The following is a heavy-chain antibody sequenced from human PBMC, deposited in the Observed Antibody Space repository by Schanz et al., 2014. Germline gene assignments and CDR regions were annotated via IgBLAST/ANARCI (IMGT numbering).Heavy chain of an antibody. J-gene: IGHJ4*02. CDR1: GFSFSSYS. D-gene: IGHD3-10*01. V-gene: IGHV3-48*01. Sequence: EADLVESGGGLIQRGESLRLSCSASGFSFSSYSMNWVRQAPGKGLEWLSYIDGKSTTVYYADSVKGRFTISRDNSKNTLYLQMNSLRAGDTAVYYCARVPYGSGSYWDYWGQGTLVTVSS. CDR2: IDGKSTTV. CDR3: ARVPYGSGSYWDY.